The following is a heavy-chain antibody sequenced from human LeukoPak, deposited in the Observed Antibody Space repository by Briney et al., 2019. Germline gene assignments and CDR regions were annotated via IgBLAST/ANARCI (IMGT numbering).Heavy chain of an antibody. CDR3: AKDIAADTAHGDDAFDI. Sequence: PGRSLRLSCATSGFTFDDYAMHWVRQAPGKGVEWVSGISWNSGSIGYADSVKGRFTISRDNAKNSLYLQMNSLRAEDTALYYCAKDIAADTAHGDDAFDIWGQGTMVTVSS. CDR2: ISWNSGSI. J-gene: IGHJ3*02. V-gene: IGHV3-9*01. D-gene: IGHD5-18*01. CDR1: GFTFDDYA.